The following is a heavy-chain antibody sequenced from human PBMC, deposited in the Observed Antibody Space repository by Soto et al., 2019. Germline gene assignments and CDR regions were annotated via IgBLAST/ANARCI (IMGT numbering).Heavy chain of an antibody. D-gene: IGHD2-21*01. Sequence: ASVKISCKASGYTFTNYAIHWVRQAPGQRLEWMGWLNPGNGNTKYPQKFQGRVTITRDTSASTAYMFLSSLRSEDTAVYYCARDQGIPYCGGDCYSDWYFDLWGRGTLVTVSS. V-gene: IGHV1-3*01. CDR1: GYTFTNYA. CDR3: ARDQGIPYCGGDCYSDWYFDL. J-gene: IGHJ2*01. CDR2: LNPGNGNT.